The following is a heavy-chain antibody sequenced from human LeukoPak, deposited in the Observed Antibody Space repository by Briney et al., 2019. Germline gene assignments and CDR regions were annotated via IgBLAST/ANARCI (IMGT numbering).Heavy chain of an antibody. Sequence: SVKVSCKASGGTFSSYAISWVRQAPGQGLEWMGGIIPIFGTANYAQKFQGRVTITTDESTSTAYMELSSLRSEDTAVYYCARGGLNYYYMDVWGKGTTVTVSS. D-gene: IGHD4/OR15-4a*01. CDR2: IIPIFGTA. V-gene: IGHV1-69*05. CDR1: GGTFSSYA. J-gene: IGHJ6*03. CDR3: ARGGLNYYYMDV.